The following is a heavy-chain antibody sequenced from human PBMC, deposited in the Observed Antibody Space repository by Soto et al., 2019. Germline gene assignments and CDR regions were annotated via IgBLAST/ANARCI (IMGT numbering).Heavy chain of an antibody. Sequence: EVQLVESGGGLVKPGGSLRLSCAASGFTFSSYSMNWVRQAPGKGLEWVSSISSSSSYIYYADSVKGRFTISRDNAKNSLYLQMNSLRAEDTAVYYCAREGEYCSSTSCYTDYWGQGTLVTVSS. D-gene: IGHD2-2*02. J-gene: IGHJ4*02. CDR1: GFTFSSYS. CDR2: ISSSSSYI. CDR3: AREGEYCSSTSCYTDY. V-gene: IGHV3-21*01.